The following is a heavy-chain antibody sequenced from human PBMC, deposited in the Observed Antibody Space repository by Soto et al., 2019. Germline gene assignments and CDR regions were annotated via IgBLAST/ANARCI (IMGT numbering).Heavy chain of an antibody. CDR3: ARDESDPEMGDYNDP. V-gene: IGHV1-69*13. CDR1: GGTFSTYA. D-gene: IGHD4-17*01. CDR2: IIPIFGTA. Sequence: GASVKVSCKASGGTFSTYAIIWVRQAPGQGLEWMGGIIPIFGTANYAQKFQGRVTITADESTSTAYMELSSLRSEDTAVYYCARDESDPEMGDYNDPWGQGTLVTVSS. J-gene: IGHJ5*02.